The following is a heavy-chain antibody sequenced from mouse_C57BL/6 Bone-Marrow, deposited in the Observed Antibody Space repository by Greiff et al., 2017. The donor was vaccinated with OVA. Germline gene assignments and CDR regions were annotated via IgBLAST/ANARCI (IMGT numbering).Heavy chain of an antibody. Sequence: QVQLQQSGAELVRPGASVTLSCKASGYTFTDYEMHWVMQTPVHGLEWIGAIDPETGGTAYNQKFKGKAILTADKSSSTAYMELRSLTSEDSAVYYCTRSYYYGSSYRYVDVWGTGTTVTVSS. V-gene: IGHV1-15*01. CDR1: GYTFTDYE. D-gene: IGHD1-1*01. J-gene: IGHJ1*03. CDR2: IDPETGGT. CDR3: TRSYYYGSSYRYVDV.